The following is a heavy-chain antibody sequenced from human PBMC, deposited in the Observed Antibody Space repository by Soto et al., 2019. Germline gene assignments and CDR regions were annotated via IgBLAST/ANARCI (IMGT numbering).Heavy chain of an antibody. Sequence: SETLSLTCTVSGGSISSSSYYWGWIRQPPGKGLEWIGNIFYSGSTYYNPSLKSRVTMSVDTSKNQFSLKVNSVTAADTALYYCARYLQFATVPKTFDYWGPGTLVTVSS. CDR3: ARYLQFATVPKTFDY. D-gene: IGHD4-17*01. J-gene: IGHJ4*02. V-gene: IGHV4-39*01. CDR1: GGSISSSSYY. CDR2: IFYSGST.